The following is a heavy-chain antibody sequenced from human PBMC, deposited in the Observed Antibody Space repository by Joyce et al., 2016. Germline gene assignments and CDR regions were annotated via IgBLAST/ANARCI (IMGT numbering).Heavy chain of an antibody. V-gene: IGHV1-18*01. D-gene: IGHD2-8*02. J-gene: IGHJ4*01. CDR1: GYTFQSYG. CDR2: ISTYNGNT. CDR3: ARAGSTGNRRGMSDY. Sequence: QVQMVQSGAEVKKPGASVKVSCKTSGYTFQSYGITWVRQAPGQGLEWMAWISTYNGNTNYAQKVEGRVTVTLDTFANTAYLEVRSLTSDDTAVYFCARAGSTGNRRGMSDYWGQGTLVTVSS.